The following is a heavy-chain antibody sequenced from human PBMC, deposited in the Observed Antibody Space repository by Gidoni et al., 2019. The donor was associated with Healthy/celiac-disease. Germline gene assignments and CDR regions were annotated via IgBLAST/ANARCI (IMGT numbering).Heavy chain of an antibody. CDR1: GGSISSYY. Sequence: QVQLQESGPGLVKPSETLSLTCTVSGGSISSYYWSWIRPPPGKGLEWIGYIYYSGSTNYNPSLKSRVTISVDTSKNQFSLKLSSVTAADTAVYYCARVSYSGSYYLDYWGQGTLVTVSS. V-gene: IGHV4-59*01. CDR2: IYYSGST. D-gene: IGHD1-26*01. J-gene: IGHJ4*02. CDR3: ARVSYSGSYYLDY.